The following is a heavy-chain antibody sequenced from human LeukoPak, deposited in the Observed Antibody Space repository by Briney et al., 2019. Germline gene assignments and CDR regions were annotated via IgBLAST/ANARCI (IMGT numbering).Heavy chain of an antibody. CDR3: ARDRYYDSSGYIHAFDY. J-gene: IGHJ4*02. CDR2: IYTSGST. Sequence: SETLSLTCTVSGGSISSYYWSWIRQPAGKGLEWIGRIYTSGSTYYNPSLKSRVTISVDTSKNQFSLKLSSVTAADTAVYYCARDRYYDSSGYIHAFDYWGQGTLVTVSS. V-gene: IGHV4-4*07. CDR1: GGSISSYY. D-gene: IGHD3-22*01.